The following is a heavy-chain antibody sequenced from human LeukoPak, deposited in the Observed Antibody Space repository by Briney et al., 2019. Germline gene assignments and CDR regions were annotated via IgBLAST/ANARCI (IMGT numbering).Heavy chain of an antibody. CDR1: GGSISSYY. D-gene: IGHD4-17*01. CDR2: IYYSGST. CDR3: ARNRDYGDYGGFDY. V-gene: IGHV4-59*01. Sequence: SETLSLTCTVSGGSISSYYWSWIRQPPGKGLEWIGYIYYSGSTNYNPSLKSRVTISVDTSKNQFSLKLSSATAAATAVYYCARNRDYGDYGGFDYWGQGTLATVSS. J-gene: IGHJ4*02.